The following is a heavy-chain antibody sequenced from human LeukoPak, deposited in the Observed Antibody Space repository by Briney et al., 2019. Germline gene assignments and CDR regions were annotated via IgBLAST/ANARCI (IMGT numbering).Heavy chain of an antibody. CDR3: TKDRRQWVVPYFDS. CDR1: GFTFSTYA. J-gene: IGHJ4*02. V-gene: IGHV3-23*01. CDR2: ISSGGNT. Sequence: GGSLRLSCAASGFTFSTYAMSWVRHTPEKGLEWVSGISSGGNTQYTDSVKGRFTVSRDNSKDTLHLQMDSLRAEDTAIYYCTKDRRQWVVPYFDSWGQGTVVTVSS. D-gene: IGHD6-19*01.